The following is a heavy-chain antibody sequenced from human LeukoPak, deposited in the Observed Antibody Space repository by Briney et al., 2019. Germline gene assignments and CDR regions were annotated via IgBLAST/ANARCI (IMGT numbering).Heavy chain of an antibody. Sequence: SETLSLTCSVSGVSISSPVYYWGWIRQSPRKGLEWIGTVFYSGSTDYNPSLKSRVTMSIDTSKNQFSLNLNSVTAADTAVFYCARARYYDFSTGYFTYYFDYWGLGTLVTVSS. V-gene: IGHV4-39*07. D-gene: IGHD3/OR15-3a*01. CDR1: GVSISSPVYY. CDR2: VFYSGST. J-gene: IGHJ4*02. CDR3: ARARYYDFSTGYFTYYFDY.